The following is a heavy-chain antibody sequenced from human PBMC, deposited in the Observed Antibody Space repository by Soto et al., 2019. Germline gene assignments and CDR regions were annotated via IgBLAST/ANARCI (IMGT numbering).Heavy chain of an antibody. D-gene: IGHD2-21*02. CDR2: IYYSGST. V-gene: IGHV4-31*03. J-gene: IGHJ5*02. CDR3: ARDGGLAYCGGDCPRGWFDP. Sequence: QVQLQESGPGLVKPSQTLSLTCTVSGGSISSGGYYWSWIRQHPGKGLEWIGYIYYSGSTYYNPSLRSRVTISVDTSKKQCSLKLSSVTAADTAVYYCARDGGLAYCGGDCPRGWFDPWGQGTLVTVSS. CDR1: GGSISSGGYY.